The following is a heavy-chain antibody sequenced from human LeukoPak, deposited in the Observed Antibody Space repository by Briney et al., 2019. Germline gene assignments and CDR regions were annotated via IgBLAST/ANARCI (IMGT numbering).Heavy chain of an antibody. CDR3: ARDSRGYYYYYGMDV. V-gene: IGHV1-18*01. CDR1: GYTFTSYG. D-gene: IGHD2-2*01. CDR2: ISAYNGNT. J-gene: IGHJ6*02. Sequence: ASVKVSCKASGYTFTSYGISWVRQAPGQGLEWMGWISAYNGNTNYAQKLQGRVTMTTDTSTSTAYMELRSLRSDDTAVYYYARDSRGYYYYYGMDVWGQGTTVTVSS.